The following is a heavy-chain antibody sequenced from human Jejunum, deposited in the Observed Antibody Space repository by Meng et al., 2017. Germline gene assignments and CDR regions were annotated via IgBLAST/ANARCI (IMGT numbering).Heavy chain of an antibody. Sequence: VPLDHQRPGLVKPSQSLSLTCATSREQVPRVNTAWNWIRQSPSRGLEWLGSTYYTSKWNNDYAVSVRSRITINADTSKSQSSLHLNSVTPEDTAVYYCARGFWKSGFDSWGQGTLVTVSS. D-gene: IGHD3-3*01. CDR2: TYYTSKWNN. CDR3: ARGFWKSGFDS. J-gene: IGHJ5*02. CDR1: REQVPRVNTA. V-gene: IGHV6-1*01.